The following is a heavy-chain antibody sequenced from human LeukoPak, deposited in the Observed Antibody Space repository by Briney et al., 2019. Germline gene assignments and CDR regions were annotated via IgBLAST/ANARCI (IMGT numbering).Heavy chain of an antibody. CDR2: ISISGSKT. CDR3: PKVGGTNYYYGMDV. V-gene: IGHV3-23*01. Sequence: GGSLRLSCAASEFDFSSHAMTWVRQAPGKGLEWVSAISISGSKTYYADSVKGRFTISRDNSKNAVYLQMNSLRAEDTAVYYCPKVGGTNYYYGMDVWGQGTTVTVSS. J-gene: IGHJ6*02. D-gene: IGHD3-3*01. CDR1: EFDFSSHA.